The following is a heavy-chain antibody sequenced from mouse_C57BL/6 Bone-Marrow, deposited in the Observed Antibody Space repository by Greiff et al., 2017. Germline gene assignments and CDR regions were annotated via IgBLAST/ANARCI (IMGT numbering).Heavy chain of an antibody. V-gene: IGHV5-17*01. D-gene: IGHD1-1*01. CDR2: ISSGSSTI. CDR1: GFTFSDYG. Sequence: EVQGVESGGGLVKPGGSLKLSCAASGFTFSDYGMHWVRQAPEKGLEWVAYISSGSSTIYYADTVKGRFTISRDNANNTLSLLRSSLRSEDTAVYYLARQGYYFAYWGQGTLVTVSA. CDR3: ARQGYYFAY. J-gene: IGHJ3*01.